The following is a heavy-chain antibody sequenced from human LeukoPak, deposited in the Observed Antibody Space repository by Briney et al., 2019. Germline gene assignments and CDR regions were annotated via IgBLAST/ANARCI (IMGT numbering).Heavy chain of an antibody. Sequence: PSETLSLTCTVSGGSISSYYWSWIRQPPGKGLEWIGYIYYSGSTNYNPSLKSRVTISVDTSKNQFSLKLSSVTAADPAVYYCARGPHYYDSINWFDPWGQGTLVTVSS. CDR2: IYYSGST. D-gene: IGHD3-22*01. CDR3: ARGPHYYDSINWFDP. CDR1: GGSISSYY. J-gene: IGHJ5*02. V-gene: IGHV4-59*01.